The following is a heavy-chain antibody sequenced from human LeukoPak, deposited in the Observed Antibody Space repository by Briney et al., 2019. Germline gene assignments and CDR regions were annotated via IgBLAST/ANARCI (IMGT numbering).Heavy chain of an antibody. J-gene: IGHJ4*02. CDR1: GYTFTGYY. CDR2: INPNSGGT. Sequence: ASVKVSCKASGYTFTGYYMHWVRQAPGQGLEWMGRINPNSGGTNYAQKFQGRVTMTRDTSISTAYMELSRLRSDDTAVYYCAGNGYSYGYGIDYWGQGTLVTVSS. CDR3: AGNGYSYGYGIDY. D-gene: IGHD5-18*01. V-gene: IGHV1-2*06.